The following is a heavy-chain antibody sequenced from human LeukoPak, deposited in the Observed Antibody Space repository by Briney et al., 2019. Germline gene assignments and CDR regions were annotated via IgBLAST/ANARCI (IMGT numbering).Heavy chain of an antibody. D-gene: IGHD4-23*01. CDR2: ISAYNGNT. CDR1: GYTFTSYG. Sequence: ASVKVSCKASGYTFTSYGISSVRQAPGQGLEWLGWISAYNGNTNYAQKLQGRVTMTTDTSTSTAYMELRSLRSDDSAVYYCARSDTVVTEVVDYWGQGTLVTVSS. V-gene: IGHV1-18*01. J-gene: IGHJ4*02. CDR3: ARSDTVVTEVVDY.